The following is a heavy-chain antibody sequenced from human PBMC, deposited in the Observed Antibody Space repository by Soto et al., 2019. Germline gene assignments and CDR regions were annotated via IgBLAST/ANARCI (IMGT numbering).Heavy chain of an antibody. CDR1: RYSFTHYC. CDR3: ARHPLYCGSTSCYATYYYGMDV. J-gene: IGHJ6*02. Sequence: GESLKLSYTDSRYSFTHYCIGWMRQMPEKGLEWRGIIYPGDSDTSYSPSFQGQVTISADKSISTAYLQWSSLKASDTAMYYCARHPLYCGSTSCYATYYYGMDVWGQGTTVTVSS. CDR2: IYPGDSDT. D-gene: IGHD2-2*01. V-gene: IGHV5-51*01.